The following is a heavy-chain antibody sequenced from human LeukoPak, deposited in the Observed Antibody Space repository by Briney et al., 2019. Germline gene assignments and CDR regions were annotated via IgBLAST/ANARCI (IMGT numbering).Heavy chain of an antibody. J-gene: IGHJ5*02. CDR3: ATVRGYRAYDFSS. CDR1: GFTFSSYW. Sequence: GGSLRLSCAASGFTFSSYWMHWVRQAPGKGLVWVSRINNDGSSTAYADSVKGRFTISRDNAKNTLYLQMNSLRAEDTAVYYCATVRGYRAYDFSSWGQGTLVTVSS. V-gene: IGHV3-74*01. D-gene: IGHD5-12*01. CDR2: INNDGSST.